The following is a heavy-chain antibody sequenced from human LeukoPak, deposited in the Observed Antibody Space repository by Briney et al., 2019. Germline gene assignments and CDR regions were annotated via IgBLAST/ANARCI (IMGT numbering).Heavy chain of an antibody. D-gene: IGHD5-18*01. V-gene: IGHV4-59*05. CDR3: ARLRGYTYGNPGY. CDR2: IYYTGDT. Sequence: KPSETLSLTCTVSGGSISSYYWSWIRQPAGKGLEWIGRIYYTGDTYYNSSLKSRVTISVDTSKNQFALKLTSVTAADTALYYCARLRGYTYGNPGYWGQGSLVTVSS. CDR1: GGSISSYY. J-gene: IGHJ4*02.